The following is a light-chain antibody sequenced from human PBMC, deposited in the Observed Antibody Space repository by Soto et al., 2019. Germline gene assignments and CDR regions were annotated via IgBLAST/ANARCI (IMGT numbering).Light chain of an antibody. CDR3: QTWGTDFQL. Sequence: QLVLTQSPSVSASPGASVTITCTLNSGHAHYSIAWHQQQPEQGPQFLMRINSDGSHTKSDAVPDRFSGSSSGAERYLTISSLQSDDEGDYYCQTWGTDFQLFGGGTKHRP. J-gene: IGLJ3*02. CDR2: INSDGSH. CDR1: SGHAHYS. V-gene: IGLV4-69*01.